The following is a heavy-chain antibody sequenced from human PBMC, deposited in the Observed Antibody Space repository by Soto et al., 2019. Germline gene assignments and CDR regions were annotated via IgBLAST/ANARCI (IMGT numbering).Heavy chain of an antibody. D-gene: IGHD5-18*01. J-gene: IGHJ4*02. Sequence: ASGKVSCKASVYTFTSYGISWVRQAPGQGVELMGWISSYNGNTKXSQNLQGRVXMTTETSTSTSXMELRXLRADDTAVYYCARERGYSYGDFDYWGQGTLVTVSS. CDR3: ARERGYSYGDFDY. CDR1: VYTFTSYG. V-gene: IGHV1-18*01. CDR2: ISSYNGNT.